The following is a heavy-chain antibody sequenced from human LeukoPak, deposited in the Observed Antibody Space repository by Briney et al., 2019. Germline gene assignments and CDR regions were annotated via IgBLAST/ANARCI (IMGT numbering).Heavy chain of an antibody. Sequence: GGSLRLSCAASGFTFSSYDMHWVRHATGKGLEWVSAIGTAGDTYYPGSVKGRFTISRENAKNSLYLQMNSLRAGDTAVYYCARAAPYYYGSGSYYGDYYYYGMDVWGQGTTVTVSS. CDR2: IGTAGDT. J-gene: IGHJ6*02. D-gene: IGHD3-10*01. V-gene: IGHV3-13*01. CDR3: ARAAPYYYGSGSYYGDYYYYGMDV. CDR1: GFTFSSYD.